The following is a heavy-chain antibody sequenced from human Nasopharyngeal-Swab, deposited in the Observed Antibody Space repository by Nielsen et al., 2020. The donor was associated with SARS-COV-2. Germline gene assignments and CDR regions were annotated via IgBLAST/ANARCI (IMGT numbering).Heavy chain of an antibody. V-gene: IGHV4-4*07. J-gene: IGHJ4*02. CDR1: GASNENYY. D-gene: IGHD6-13*01. CDR2: IYTSGKT. CDR3: ARESRRSWYFDY. Sequence: SETLSLTCTVSGASNENYYWTWIRQPAGKRLEWLGRIYTSGKTHYNPSLHSRLSMSVDPSNSQFTLQLTSVTAADTAIYFCARESRRSWYFDYWGQGTLVTVSS.